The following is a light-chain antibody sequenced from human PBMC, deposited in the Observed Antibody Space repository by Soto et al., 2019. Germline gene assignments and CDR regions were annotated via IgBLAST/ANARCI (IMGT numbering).Light chain of an antibody. CDR3: MQDLQTPPNT. Sequence: DIVMTQSPLSLPVTPGEPASISCKSSQSLLHSNGYNYLDWYLQKTGQSPQLLIYLGCNRASGVPDRFSGSGSGTDFTLKISRVEAEDVGVYYCMQDLQTPPNTFGQGTRLEIK. V-gene: IGKV2-28*01. CDR1: QSLLHSNGYNY. CDR2: LGC. J-gene: IGKJ5*01.